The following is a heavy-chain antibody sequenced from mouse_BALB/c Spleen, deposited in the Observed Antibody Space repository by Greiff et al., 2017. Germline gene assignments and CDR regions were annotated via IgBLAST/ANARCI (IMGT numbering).Heavy chain of an antibody. D-gene: IGHD2-1*01. J-gene: IGHJ2*01. Sequence: EVKVEESGGGLVQPGGSRKLSCAASGFTFSSFGMHWVRQAPEKGLEWVAYISSGSSTIYYADTVKGRFTISRDNPKNTLFLQMTSLRSEDTAMYYCARYYGNYFDYWGQGTTLTVSS. CDR1: GFTFSSFG. CDR2: ISSGSSTI. CDR3: ARYYGNYFDY. V-gene: IGHV5-17*02.